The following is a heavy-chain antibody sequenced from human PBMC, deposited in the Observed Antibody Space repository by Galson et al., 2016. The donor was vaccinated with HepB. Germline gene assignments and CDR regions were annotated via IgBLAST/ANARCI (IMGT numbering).Heavy chain of an antibody. CDR3: ARQPNMCSANCYVDF. CDR1: GGSVSSSRYY. D-gene: IGHD2-2*01. CDR2: VYYSGTT. J-gene: IGHJ4*02. V-gene: IGHV4-39*01. Sequence: SETLSLTCTVSGGSVSSSRYYWGWIRQPPGKGLEWIGSVYYSGTTYYNPSLKSRVTISEDPSKNQFPLLLNSVTAADTAVYYCARQPNMCSANCYVDFWGQGTLVIVSA.